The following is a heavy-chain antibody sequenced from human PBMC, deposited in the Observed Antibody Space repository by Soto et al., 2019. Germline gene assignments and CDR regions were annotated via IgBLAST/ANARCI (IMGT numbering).Heavy chain of an antibody. CDR1: GFTFSSYG. J-gene: IGHJ6*02. Sequence: QVQLVESGGGGVQPGRSLRLSCAASGFTFSSYGMHWVRQAPGKGLEWVAVISYDGRNKYYADSVKGRFTISRDNSKNTLYMHMSGVREVNTAVYNCVKDGSSGWPYYYGLDVWGQGTTVTVSS. CDR2: ISYDGRNK. D-gene: IGHD6-19*01. CDR3: VKDGSSGWPYYYGLDV. V-gene: IGHV3-30*18.